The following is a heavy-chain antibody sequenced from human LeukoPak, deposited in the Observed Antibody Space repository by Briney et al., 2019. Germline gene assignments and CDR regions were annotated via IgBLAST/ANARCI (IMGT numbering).Heavy chain of an antibody. CDR2: IRYDGSEK. Sequence: GGSLRLSCAASGFTFSRHGMHWVRQAPGKGLEWVAFIRYDGSEKYYANSVKGRFIISRDNSENTLYLQLNSLRPEDTAVYYCAKGSYNCSDSCPQDYYYIDVWGKGTTVIVSS. V-gene: IGHV3-30*02. D-gene: IGHD3-22*01. CDR1: GFTFSRHG. J-gene: IGHJ6*03. CDR3: AKGSYNCSDSCPQDYYYIDV.